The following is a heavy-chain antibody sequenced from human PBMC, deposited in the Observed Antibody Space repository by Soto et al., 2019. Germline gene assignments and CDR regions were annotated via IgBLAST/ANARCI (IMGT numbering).Heavy chain of an antibody. CDR1: GGSISSYY. CDR2: IYYSGST. CDR3: ARQGVVVPAAMGGGYYYYYYMDV. J-gene: IGHJ6*03. V-gene: IGHV4-59*08. Sequence: QVQLQESGPGLVKPSETLSLTCTVSGGSISSYYWSWIRQPPGKGLEWIGYIYYSGSTNYNPSLKSRVAISLDTSKNQFPLKLSSVTAADTAVYYCARQGVVVPAAMGGGYYYYYYMDVWGKGTTVTVSS. D-gene: IGHD2-2*01.